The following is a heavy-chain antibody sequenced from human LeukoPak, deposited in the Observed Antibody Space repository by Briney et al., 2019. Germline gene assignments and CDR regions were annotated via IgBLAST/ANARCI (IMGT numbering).Heavy chain of an antibody. CDR2: IIPIFGTA. D-gene: IGHD2-2*01. CDR1: GGTFSSYA. J-gene: IGHJ4*02. V-gene: IGHV1-69*05. CDR3: ARVPAIPDNYYFDY. Sequence: GASVKVSCKASGGTFSSYAISWVRQAPGQGLEWMGGIIPIFGTANYAQKFQGRVTITTDGSTSTAYMELSSLRSEDTAVYYCARVPAIPDNYYFDYWGQGTLVTVSS.